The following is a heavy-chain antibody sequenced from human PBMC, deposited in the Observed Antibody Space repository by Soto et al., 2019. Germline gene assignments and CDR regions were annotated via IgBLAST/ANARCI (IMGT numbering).Heavy chain of an antibody. J-gene: IGHJ4*02. CDR1: GFTFSSYA. V-gene: IGHV3-23*01. CDR2: ISGSGGST. D-gene: IGHD1-7*01. CDR3: AKDHNWNYPLDSDY. Sequence: GGSLRLSCAASGFTFSSYAMSWVRQAPGKGLEWVSAISGSGGSTYYADSVKGRFTISRDNSENTLYLQMNSLRAEDTAVYYCAKDHNWNYPLDSDYWGQGTLVTVSS.